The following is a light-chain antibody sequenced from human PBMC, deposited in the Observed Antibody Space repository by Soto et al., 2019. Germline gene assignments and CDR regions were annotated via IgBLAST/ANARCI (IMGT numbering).Light chain of an antibody. CDR3: QQRRSWPPTIT. J-gene: IGKJ5*01. CDR2: GAY. Sequence: EVVVTQSPATLSVSPGERATLSCRASQSVSSNLAWYQQKPGQAPRLLIYGAYNRATGIPDRFSGSGSGTDFTLTISRLEPEDFAVYYCQQRRSWPPTITFGQGTRLEIK. CDR1: QSVSSN. V-gene: IGKV3-11*01.